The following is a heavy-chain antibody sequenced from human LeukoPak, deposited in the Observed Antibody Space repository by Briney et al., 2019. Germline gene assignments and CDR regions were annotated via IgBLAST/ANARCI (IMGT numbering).Heavy chain of an antibody. CDR1: GFTFSSYS. V-gene: IGHV3-21*01. D-gene: IGHD2-2*01. CDR2: ISSSSSYI. Sequence: PGGSLRLSCAASGFTFSSYSMNWVRQAPGKGLEWVSSISSSSSYIYYADSVKGRFTISRDNAKNSLYLQMNSLRAEDTAVYYCARGPDIVVVPAAMTPYDAFDIWGQGTMVTVSS. J-gene: IGHJ3*02. CDR3: ARGPDIVVVPAAMTPYDAFDI.